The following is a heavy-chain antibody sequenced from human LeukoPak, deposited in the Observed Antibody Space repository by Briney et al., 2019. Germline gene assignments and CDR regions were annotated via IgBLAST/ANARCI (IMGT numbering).Heavy chain of an antibody. V-gene: IGHV3-23*01. D-gene: IGHD3-10*01. J-gene: IGHJ5*02. Sequence: GGSLRLSCAASGFTFSSYAMSWVRQAPGKGLEWVSAISGSGGSTYYADSVKGRFTISRDNSKNTLYLQINSLRAEDTAVYYCAKDPEGVYYYGSGFSSWGQGTLVTVSS. CDR1: GFTFSSYA. CDR2: ISGSGGST. CDR3: AKDPEGVYYYGSGFSS.